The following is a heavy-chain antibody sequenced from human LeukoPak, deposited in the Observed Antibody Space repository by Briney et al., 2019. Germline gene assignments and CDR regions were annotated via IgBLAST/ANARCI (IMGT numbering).Heavy chain of an antibody. J-gene: IGHJ4*02. D-gene: IGHD4-23*01. Sequence: GGSLRLSCVASGFTFSTYGMHWVRQAPGKGLEWVAVIWYDGRNEYYADSVKGRFTISRDSSKNTLYLQMNSLRAEDTAVEYCARASSGNPYDYWGQGTLVTVSS. CDR2: IWYDGRNE. CDR1: GFTFSTYG. V-gene: IGHV3-33*01. CDR3: ARASSGNPYDY.